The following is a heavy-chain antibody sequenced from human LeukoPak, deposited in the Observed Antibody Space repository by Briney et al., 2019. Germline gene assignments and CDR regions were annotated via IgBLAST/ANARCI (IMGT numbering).Heavy chain of an antibody. J-gene: IGHJ4*02. D-gene: IGHD4-17*01. V-gene: IGHV3-74*01. CDR2: VNSDGSAT. CDR1: GFSFGDFY. CDR3: AREDYGDYFDY. Sequence: GGSLRLSCAASGFSFGDFYMTWIRQAPGKGLVWVSRVNSDGSATSYADSVKGRFTISRDNAKNTLYLQMHSLRAEDTAVYYCAREDYGDYFDYWGQGTLVTVSS.